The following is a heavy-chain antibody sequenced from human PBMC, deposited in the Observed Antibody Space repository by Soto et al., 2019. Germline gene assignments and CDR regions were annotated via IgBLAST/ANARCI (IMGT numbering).Heavy chain of an antibody. CDR2: INPHSGGT. D-gene: IGHD3-3*01. V-gene: IGHV1-2*02. J-gene: IGHJ3*01. Sequence: QVQLVQSGAEVKKPGASVKASCTSSGYTFTGYYMHWVRQAPGQGLAWMGWINPHSGGTNYAQKFQGQLSITRDTSMSTYYMELRRLKSGDTAVYYCASGPQGTILGVVTKGPVDAFDLLGQGTMVTVSS. CDR3: ASGPQGTILGVVTKGPVDAFDL. CDR1: GYTFTGYY.